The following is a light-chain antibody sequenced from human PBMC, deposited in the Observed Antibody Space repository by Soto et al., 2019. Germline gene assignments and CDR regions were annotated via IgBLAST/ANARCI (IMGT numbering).Light chain of an antibody. CDR3: ATWDASLSGRVI. V-gene: IGLV1-44*01. Sequence: QSVLTQPPSASGTPGQRVTISCSGSASNIGLYGVNWYQHLPGTAPKLLIYSSNQRPSGVPDRFSASKTGASASLAISGLQSEDESDYYCATWDASLSGRVIFGGGTKLPVL. CDR1: ASNIGLYG. CDR2: SSN. J-gene: IGLJ2*01.